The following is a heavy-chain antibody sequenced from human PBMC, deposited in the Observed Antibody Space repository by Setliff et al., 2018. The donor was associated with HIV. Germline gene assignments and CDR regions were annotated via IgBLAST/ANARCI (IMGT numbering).Heavy chain of an antibody. V-gene: IGHV1-46*01. CDR1: GGTFSSYA. D-gene: IGHD3-10*01. CDR2: VYPSDGST. Sequence: ASVKVSCKASGGTFSSYAISWVRQAPGQGLEWMGMVYPSDGSTSYAQKFQGRVTMTRDTSTSTIYMELNSLTSEDTAVYYCARVPPQVPGVAFDIWGQGTMVTVSS. J-gene: IGHJ3*02. CDR3: ARVPPQVPGVAFDI.